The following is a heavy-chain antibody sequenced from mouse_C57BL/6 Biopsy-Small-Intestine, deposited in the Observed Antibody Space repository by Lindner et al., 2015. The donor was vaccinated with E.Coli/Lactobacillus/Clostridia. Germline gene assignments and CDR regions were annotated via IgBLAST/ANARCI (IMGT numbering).Heavy chain of an antibody. V-gene: IGHV5-6*01. CDR1: GFTFSTYG. CDR2: ISSGGSYT. J-gene: IGHJ3*01. CDR3: AGQFYGNFAY. D-gene: IGHD2-1*01. Sequence: VQLQESGGDLVKPGGSLKLSCAASGFTFSTYGTSWVRQTPDKRLEWVATISSGGSYTYYPDSVKGRVTVSRDNAKQTLYLQMSSLKSEDTAMYYCAGQFYGNFAYWGQGTLVTVSA.